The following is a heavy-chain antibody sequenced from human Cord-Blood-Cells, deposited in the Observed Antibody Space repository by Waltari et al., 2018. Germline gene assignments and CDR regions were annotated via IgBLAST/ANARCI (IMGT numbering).Heavy chain of an antibody. CDR2: IRSKAYGGTT. D-gene: IGHD3-10*01. CDR3: ITMVQGVIDY. Sequence: EVQLVESGGGLVQPERSLRLSCRAYGFPFGAYQLSWVRQAPGKGLEWVGFIRSKAYGGTTEYAASVKGRFTISRDDSKSIAYLQMNSLKTEDTAVYYCITMVQGVIDYWGQGTLVTVSS. J-gene: IGHJ4*02. CDR1: GFPFGAYQ. V-gene: IGHV3-49*02.